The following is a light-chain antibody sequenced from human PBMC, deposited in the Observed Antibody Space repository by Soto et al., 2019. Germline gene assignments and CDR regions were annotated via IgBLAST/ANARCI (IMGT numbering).Light chain of an antibody. V-gene: IGKV3-20*01. J-gene: IGKJ1*01. CDR3: QQSGSSGT. CDR1: QSVSNNY. CDR2: GAS. Sequence: EFALQMAPGTMAQTKGAEASLSWRASQSVSNNYLAWYQQKPGQAPRLLIYGASNRATGIPDRFSCSGAGTDFTLSISRLEPEDLAVYYCQQSGSSGTFGQGTKVDIK.